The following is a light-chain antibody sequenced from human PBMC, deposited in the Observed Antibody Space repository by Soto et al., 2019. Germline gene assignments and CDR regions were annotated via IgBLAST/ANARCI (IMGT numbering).Light chain of an antibody. V-gene: IGLV2-14*01. CDR2: HVS. CDR3: ISYTSSSTLV. CDR1: SSDVGGYNY. J-gene: IGLJ3*02. Sequence: QSALTQPASVSGSPGQSITISCTGTSSDVGGYNYVSWYQQHPGKAPKLMIYHVSNRPSGVSNRFSGSKSRYTASLTISGLQAEDEADYYCISYTSSSTLVFGGGTKLTVL.